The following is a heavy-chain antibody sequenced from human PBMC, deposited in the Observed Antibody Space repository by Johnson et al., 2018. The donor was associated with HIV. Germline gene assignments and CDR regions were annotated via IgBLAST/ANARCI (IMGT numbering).Heavy chain of an antibody. J-gene: IGHJ3*02. V-gene: IGHV3-20*04. CDR3: AKTYSSSWYAFDI. Sequence: VQLMESGGGVVRPGGSLRLSCAASGFTFDDFGMTWIRQAPGKGLEWVSGITWNGGGIGYADSVRGRFTISRDNSKNTLYLQMNSLRAEDTAVYYCAKTYSSSWYAFDIWGQGTMVTVSS. D-gene: IGHD6-13*01. CDR2: ITWNGGGI. CDR1: GFTFDDFG.